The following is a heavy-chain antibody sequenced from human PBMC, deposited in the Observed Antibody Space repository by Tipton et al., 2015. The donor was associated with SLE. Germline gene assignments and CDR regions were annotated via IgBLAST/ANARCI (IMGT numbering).Heavy chain of an antibody. J-gene: IGHJ4*02. Sequence: TLSLTCTVSGGSIRGSDYYWGWIRQPPGKGLEWIGSIFYSGHTYYNPSLKSRVTISVDTSKNQFSLKLRSVTAVDTAVYYCAKDYNHDNADYNWGQGTLVIVSS. V-gene: IGHV4-39*07. D-gene: IGHD4-17*01. CDR2: IFYSGHT. CDR1: GGSIRGSDYY. CDR3: AKDYNHDNADYN.